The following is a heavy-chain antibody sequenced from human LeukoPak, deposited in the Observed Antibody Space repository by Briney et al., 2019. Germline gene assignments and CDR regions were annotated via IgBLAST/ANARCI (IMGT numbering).Heavy chain of an antibody. V-gene: IGHV1-46*01. CDR2: INPSGGST. J-gene: IGHJ4*02. CDR3: ARDRHYGDYLYYFDY. CDR1: GYTFTSYY. D-gene: IGHD4-17*01. Sequence: ASVKVSCKASGYTFTSYYMHWVRQAPGQGLEWMGIINPSGGSTSYAQKFQGRATMTRDTSTSTVYMELSSLRSEDTAVYYCARDRHYGDYLYYFDYWGQGTLVTVSS.